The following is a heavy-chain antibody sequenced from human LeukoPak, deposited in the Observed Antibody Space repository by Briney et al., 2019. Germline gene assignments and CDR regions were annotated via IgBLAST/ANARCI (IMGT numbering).Heavy chain of an antibody. D-gene: IGHD3-10*01. Sequence: SETLSLTCTVSGATIKSYYWSWIRQPPGKGLEWIGYIYYSGSTNYNPSLKSRVTISVDTSKNQFSLKLSSVTAADTAVYYCARLLTSYYYGSGGFDPWGQGTLVTVSS. CDR2: IYYSGST. V-gene: IGHV4-59*12. CDR3: ARLLTSYYYGSGGFDP. CDR1: GATIKSYY. J-gene: IGHJ5*02.